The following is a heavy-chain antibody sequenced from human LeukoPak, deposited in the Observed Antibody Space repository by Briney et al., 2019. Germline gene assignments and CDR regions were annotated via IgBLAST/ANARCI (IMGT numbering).Heavy chain of an antibody. CDR2: IYYSGST. V-gene: IGHV4-39*01. CDR3: ARHEVVVVPAASFDY. CDR1: GDSISSSSYY. Sequence: SETLSLTCTVSGDSISSSSYYWGWIRQPPGKGLEWIGSIYYSGSTYYNPSLKSRVTISVDTSKNQFSLKLSSVTAADTAVYYCARHEVVVVPAASFDYWGQGTLVTVSS. J-gene: IGHJ4*02. D-gene: IGHD2-2*01.